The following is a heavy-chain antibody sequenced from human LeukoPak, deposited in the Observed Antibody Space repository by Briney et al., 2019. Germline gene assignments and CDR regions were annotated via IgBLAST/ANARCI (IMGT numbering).Heavy chain of an antibody. CDR2: IKQDGTEK. Sequence: GGSLRLSCAASGFTFSNYWMTWVRQAPGKGLEWVANIKQDGTEKYYVDSVKGRFTISRDNAENSLYLQMNSLRAEDTAVYYCTRNTGCPGGTCYSFYDYWGQGTLVTVSS. CDR3: TRNTGCPGGTCYSFYDY. J-gene: IGHJ4*02. CDR1: GFTFSNYW. D-gene: IGHD2-15*01. V-gene: IGHV3-7*01.